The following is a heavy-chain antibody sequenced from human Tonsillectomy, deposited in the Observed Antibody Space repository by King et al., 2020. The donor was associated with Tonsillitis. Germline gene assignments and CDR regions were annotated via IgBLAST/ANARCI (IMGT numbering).Heavy chain of an antibody. Sequence: LQLQESGPGLVKPSETLSLTCIVSGGTISSSSYYWGWIRQPPGKGLEWIGSMDYSGSTYYNSSLKSRVTISGDTSKNQFSLKLTSVTAADTAVYYCARRGIVPAARDFYYYSMDVWGKGTTVTVSS. J-gene: IGHJ6*03. D-gene: IGHD2-2*01. CDR2: MDYSGST. CDR3: ARRGIVPAARDFYYYSMDV. V-gene: IGHV4-39*01. CDR1: GGTISSSSYY.